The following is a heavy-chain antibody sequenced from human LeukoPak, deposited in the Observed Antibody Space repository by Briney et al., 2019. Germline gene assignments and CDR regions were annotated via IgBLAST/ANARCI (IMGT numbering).Heavy chain of an antibody. Sequence: PSETLSLTCAVSGGSISSGGYSWSWIRQPPGKGLEWIGYIYHSGSTYYNPSLKSRVTISVDRSKNQFSLKLSSVTAADTAVYYCARHGGDIVVVPAAPFDYWGQGTLVTVSS. V-gene: IGHV4-30-2*01. J-gene: IGHJ4*02. CDR3: ARHGGDIVVVPAAPFDY. CDR2: IYHSGST. CDR1: GGSISSGGYS. D-gene: IGHD2-2*01.